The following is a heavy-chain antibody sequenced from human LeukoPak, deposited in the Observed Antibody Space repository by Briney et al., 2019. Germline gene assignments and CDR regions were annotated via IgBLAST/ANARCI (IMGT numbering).Heavy chain of an antibody. J-gene: IGHJ4*02. D-gene: IGHD6-13*01. Sequence: GASVKVSCKASGGTFSSYAISWVRQAPGQGLEWMGGIIPIFGTANYAQEFQGRVTITTDESTSTAYMELSSLRSEDTAVYYCARESASSSWPGYFDYWGQGTLVTVSS. CDR1: GGTFSSYA. V-gene: IGHV1-69*05. CDR3: ARESASSSWPGYFDY. CDR2: IIPIFGTA.